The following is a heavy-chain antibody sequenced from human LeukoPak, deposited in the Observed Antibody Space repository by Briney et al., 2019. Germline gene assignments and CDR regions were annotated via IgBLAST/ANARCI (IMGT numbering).Heavy chain of an antibody. CDR3: ARHYCSSTSCFYYFDY. D-gene: IGHD2-2*01. CDR1: GGSISNVNYH. CDR2: INHSGST. Sequence: SETLSLTCTVSGGSISNVNYHWGWIRQPPGKGLEWIGEINHSGSTNYNPSLKSRVTISVDTSKNQFSLKLSSVTAADTAVYYCARHYCSSTSCFYYFDYWGQGTLVTVSS. V-gene: IGHV4-39*01. J-gene: IGHJ4*02.